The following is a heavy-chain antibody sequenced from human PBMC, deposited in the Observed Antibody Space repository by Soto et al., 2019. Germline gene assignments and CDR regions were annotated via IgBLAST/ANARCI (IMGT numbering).Heavy chain of an antibody. J-gene: IGHJ4*02. CDR3: ARGHSSCTNYFEY. CDR1: GGSISSGDYY. Sequence: QVQLQESGPGLVKPSQTLSLTCTVSGGSISSGDYYWSWIRQPPGKGLEWIGYIYYSGSTYYNPSLEIRVTISVDTSKNQFSLKLSSVTAADTAVYYCARGHSSCTNYFEYWGQGTLVTVSS. D-gene: IGHD3-22*01. CDR2: IYYSGST. V-gene: IGHV4-30-4*01.